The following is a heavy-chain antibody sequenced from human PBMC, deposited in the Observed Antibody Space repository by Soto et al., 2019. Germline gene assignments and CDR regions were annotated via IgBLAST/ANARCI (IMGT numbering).Heavy chain of an antibody. J-gene: IGHJ6*02. CDR2: IIPIFGTA. V-gene: IGHV1-69*13. CDR3: ARDSGSSSWSYYYYYYGMDV. CDR1: GGTFSSYA. Sequence: SVKVSCKASGGTFSSYAISWVRQAPGQGLEWMGGIIPIFGTANYAQKFQGRVTITADESTSTAYMELSSLRSEDTAVYYCARDSGSSSWSYYYYYYGMDVWGLGTTVTVSS. D-gene: IGHD6-13*01.